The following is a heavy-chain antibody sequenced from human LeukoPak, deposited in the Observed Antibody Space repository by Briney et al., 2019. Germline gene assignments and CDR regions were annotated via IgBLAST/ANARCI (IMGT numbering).Heavy chain of an antibody. D-gene: IGHD6-6*01. CDR1: GGSFSGYY. CDR3: ARIAPPRRIAARPERDY. J-gene: IGHJ4*02. V-gene: IGHV4-34*01. CDR2: INHSGST. Sequence: TSETLSLTCAVYGGSFSGYYWSWIRQPPGKGLEWIGEINHSGSTNYNPSLKSRVTVSVDTSKNQFSLKLSSVTAADTAVYYCARIAPPRRIAARPERDYWGQGTLATVSS.